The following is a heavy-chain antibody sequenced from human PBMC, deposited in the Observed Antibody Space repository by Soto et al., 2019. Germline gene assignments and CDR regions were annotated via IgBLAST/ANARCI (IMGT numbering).Heavy chain of an antibody. Sequence: GGSLRLSCAASGFTFSRYWMHWVRQVPGKGLVWVSRINEDGSTTTYADSVKGRFTISRDNAKNTFYLQMKSLRVEDTAVYYCVKGGDYGNVFDYWAQGSLVTVSS. CDR1: GFTFSRYW. V-gene: IGHV3-74*01. D-gene: IGHD3-10*01. J-gene: IGHJ4*02. CDR3: VKGGDYGNVFDY. CDR2: INEDGSTT.